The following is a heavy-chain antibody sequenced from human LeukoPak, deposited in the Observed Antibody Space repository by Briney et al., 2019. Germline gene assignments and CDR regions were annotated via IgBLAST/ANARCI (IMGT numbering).Heavy chain of an antibody. D-gene: IGHD6-13*01. V-gene: IGHV4-61*01. CDR1: GGSVSSGSYY. Sequence: SETLSLTCTVSGGSVSSGSYYWSWLRQPPGKGLEWIGYIYLSGSINYKPSLKSRFTISVDTSKNQCSLKLSSVTAADTAVYYCARDGGSSWGYNWFDPWGQGTLVTVSS. CDR2: IYLSGSI. CDR3: ARDGGSSWGYNWFDP. J-gene: IGHJ5*02.